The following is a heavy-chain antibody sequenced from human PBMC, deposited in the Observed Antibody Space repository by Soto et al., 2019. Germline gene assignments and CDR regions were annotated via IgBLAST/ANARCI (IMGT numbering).Heavy chain of an antibody. Sequence: GGSLRLSCPASGFTFSSYWMSWVRQAPGKGLEWVANIKQDGSEKYYVDSVKGRFTISRDNAKNSLYLQMNSLRAEDTAVYYCSRDPAPASNFDYWGQGTLVTLSS. J-gene: IGHJ4*02. V-gene: IGHV3-7*01. CDR2: IKQDGSEK. CDR3: SRDPAPASNFDY. CDR1: GFTFSSYW. D-gene: IGHD2-15*01.